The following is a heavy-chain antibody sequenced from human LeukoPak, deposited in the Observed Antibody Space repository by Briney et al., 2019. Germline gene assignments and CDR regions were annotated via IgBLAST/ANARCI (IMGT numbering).Heavy chain of an antibody. D-gene: IGHD3-10*01. CDR2: ISGGGSST. CDR3: AKMDFGSGSYYTLNSPDY. J-gene: IGHJ4*02. V-gene: IGHV3-23*01. CDR1: GFTFSSYA. Sequence: GGSLRLSCAAAGFTFSSYAMSWVRQAPGEGLEWVSGISGGGSSTYYADPVKGRFTISRDNSKNTLYLQVHSLRADDTAVYYCAKMDFGSGSYYTLNSPDYWGQGTLVTVSS.